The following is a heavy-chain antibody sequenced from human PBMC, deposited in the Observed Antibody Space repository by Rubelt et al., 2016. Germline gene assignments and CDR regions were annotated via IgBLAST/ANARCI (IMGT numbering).Heavy chain of an antibody. J-gene: IGHJ3*02. CDR1: GGSVSSGSYY. CDR2: IYYSGST. V-gene: IGHV4-61*01. CDR3: ARSSSSWFDAFDI. Sequence: QVQLQESGPGLVEPSETLSLTCTVSGGSVSSGSYYWSWIRQPPGKGLEWIGYIYYSGSTNYNPPPKGRVPIAVDTSKNQFSLKLSSVTAADTAVYDCARSSSSWFDAFDIWGQGTMVTVSS. D-gene: IGHD6-13*01.